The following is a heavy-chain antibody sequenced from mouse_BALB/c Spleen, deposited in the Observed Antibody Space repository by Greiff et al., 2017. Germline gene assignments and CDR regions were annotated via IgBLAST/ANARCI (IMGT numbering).Heavy chain of an antibody. CDR3: AREGGLGRYYAMDY. V-gene: IGHV5-17*02. CDR1: GFTFSSFG. CDR2: ISSGSSTI. Sequence: EVKPMESGGGLVQPGGSRKLSCAASGFTFSSFGMHWVRQAPEKGLEWVAYISSGSSTIYYADTVKGRFTISRDNPKNTLFLQMTSLRSEDTAMYYCAREGGLGRYYAMDYWGQGTSVTVSS. J-gene: IGHJ4*01. D-gene: IGHD4-1*01.